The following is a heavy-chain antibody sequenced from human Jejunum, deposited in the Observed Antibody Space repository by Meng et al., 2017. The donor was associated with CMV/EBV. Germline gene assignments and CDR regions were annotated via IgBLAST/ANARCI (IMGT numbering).Heavy chain of an antibody. D-gene: IGHD1-26*01. J-gene: IGHJ4*02. CDR1: GGTISSRGEY. Sequence: GGTISSRGEYWGWIRQPTGKGLEWIGSIYNSGTTYHYYNPSLKSRVTISVDTSKNQFSLKLSSVTAADTALYYCARDLGGGGSYFDYWGQGTLVTVSS. V-gene: IGHV4-39*07. CDR2: IYNSGTT. CDR3: ARDLGGGGSYFDY.